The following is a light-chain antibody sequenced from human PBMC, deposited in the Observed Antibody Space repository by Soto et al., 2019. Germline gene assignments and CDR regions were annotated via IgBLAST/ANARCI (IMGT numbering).Light chain of an antibody. CDR2: GAS. CDR3: QQHNNWPPWT. J-gene: IGKJ1*01. Sequence: DIVMTQSAAAVSVSPGGRATLSCRASQSVGSNVAWYQQKPGQPPRLLIYGASTRAAGVPARFSGSGYGRQFSLTISSLQSEDFAIYHCQQHNNWPPWTFGQGTKVDIK. V-gene: IGKV3-15*01. CDR1: QSVGSN.